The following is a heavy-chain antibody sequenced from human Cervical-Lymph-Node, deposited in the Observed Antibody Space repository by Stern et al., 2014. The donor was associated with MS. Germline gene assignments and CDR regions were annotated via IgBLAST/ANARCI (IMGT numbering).Heavy chain of an antibody. J-gene: IGHJ6*02. CDR2: IIPVFGAA. CDR1: GGTFSSQA. CDR3: ARDEIGQTTTHYYYYGMDV. D-gene: IGHD1-1*01. V-gene: IGHV1-69*01. Sequence: VQLVESGAEVKKPGSSVKVSCKASGGTFSSQAISWVRQAPGQGLEWLGGIIPVFGAAHYAQKFQVRVTITADESTSTAYMELRSLRSEDTAVYYCARDEIGQTTTHYYYYGMDVWGQGTTVTVSS.